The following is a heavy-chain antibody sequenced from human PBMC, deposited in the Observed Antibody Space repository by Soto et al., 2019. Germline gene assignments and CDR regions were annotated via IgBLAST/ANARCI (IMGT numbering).Heavy chain of an antibody. Sequence: LRLSCAASGFTFSSYGMHWVRQAPGKGLEWVAVISYDGSNKYYADSVKGRFTISRDNSKNTLYLQMNSLRAEDTAVYYCAKDLDRGITMIVVVIPALDYWGQGTLVTVSS. CDR2: ISYDGSNK. CDR3: AKDLDRGITMIVVVIPALDY. D-gene: IGHD3-22*01. J-gene: IGHJ4*02. CDR1: GFTFSSYG. V-gene: IGHV3-30*18.